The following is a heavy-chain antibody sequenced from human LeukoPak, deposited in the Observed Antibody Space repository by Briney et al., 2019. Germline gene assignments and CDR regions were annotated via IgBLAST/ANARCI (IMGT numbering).Heavy chain of an antibody. J-gene: IGHJ5*02. Sequence: PSGTLSLTCTVSGGSISSYYWSWIRQPPGKGLEWIGYIYYSGSTNYNPSLKSRVTISVDTSKNQFSLKLSSVTAADTAVYYCQRGYCSGGSCDWFDPWGQGTLVTVSS. CDR3: QRGYCSGGSCDWFDP. CDR2: IYYSGST. V-gene: IGHV4-59*01. CDR1: GGSISSYY. D-gene: IGHD2-15*01.